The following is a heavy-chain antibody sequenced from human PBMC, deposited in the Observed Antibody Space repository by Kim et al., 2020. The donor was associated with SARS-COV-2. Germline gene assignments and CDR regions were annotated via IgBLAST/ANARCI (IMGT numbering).Heavy chain of an antibody. CDR2: IYYTGSA. D-gene: IGHD1-26*01. Sequence: SETLSLTCSVSGISISSYYWSLSRQPPGKGLEGIGYIYYTGSANYNPSLRSRVTISVDTSKNQFSLKLSSVTAADTAVYYCAGTARGANFDYWGRGALVTVSS. J-gene: IGHJ4*02. V-gene: IGHV4-59*08. CDR3: AGTARGANFDY. CDR1: GISISSYY.